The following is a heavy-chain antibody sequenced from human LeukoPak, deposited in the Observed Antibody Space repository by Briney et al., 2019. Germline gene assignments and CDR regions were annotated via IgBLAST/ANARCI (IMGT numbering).Heavy chain of an antibody. CDR2: IIPIFGTA. CDR3: ARGPLLWFGESENCFDP. Sequence: GSSVKVSCKASGGTFSSYAISWVRQAPGQGLEWMGGIIPIFGTANYAQKFQGRVTITADKSTSTAYMELSSLRSEDTAVYYCARGPLLWFGESENCFDPWGQGTLVTVSS. J-gene: IGHJ5*02. D-gene: IGHD3-10*01. V-gene: IGHV1-69*06. CDR1: GGTFSSYA.